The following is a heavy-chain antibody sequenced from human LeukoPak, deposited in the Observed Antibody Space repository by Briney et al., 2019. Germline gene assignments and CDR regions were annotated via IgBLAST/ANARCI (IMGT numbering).Heavy chain of an antibody. CDR2: MNPNSGNT. CDR3: ARGLDSSGYSFDY. J-gene: IGHJ4*02. V-gene: IGHV1-8*01. Sequence: GASVKVSCKASGYTFPSYFMHWVRQAPGQGLEWMGWMNPNSGNTGYAQKFQGRVTMTRNTSISTAYMELSSLRSEDTAVYYCARGLDSSGYSFDYWGQGTLVTVSS. CDR1: GYTFPSYF. D-gene: IGHD3-22*01.